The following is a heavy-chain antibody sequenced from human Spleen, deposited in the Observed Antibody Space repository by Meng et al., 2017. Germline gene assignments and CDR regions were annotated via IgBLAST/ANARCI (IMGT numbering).Heavy chain of an antibody. V-gene: IGHV4-38-2*02. CDR3: ARDRGVAL. CDR2: IYYSGST. CDR1: GYSITGSYY. J-gene: IGHJ4*02. D-gene: IGHD2-15*01. Sequence: LETLSLTCAVSGYSITGSYYWGWIRQPPGKGLEWIGSIYYSGSTYYNPSLKSRVTISVDTSKNQFSLKLSSVTAADTAVYYCARDRGVALWGQGTLVTVSS.